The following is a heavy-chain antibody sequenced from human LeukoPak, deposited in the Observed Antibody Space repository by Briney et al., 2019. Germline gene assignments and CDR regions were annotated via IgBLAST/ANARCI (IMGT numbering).Heavy chain of an antibody. D-gene: IGHD5-18*01. Sequence: PGGSLRLSCAASGFTFSDHYMDWVRQAPGTGLEWIGRTRKKANSYTTEYAASVKGRFTISRDDSKNSLYPQMNSLETEDTAVYYCARVMSVDTAVLDYWGQGTLVTVSS. V-gene: IGHV3-72*01. CDR1: GFTFSDHY. CDR3: ARVMSVDTAVLDY. CDR2: TRKKANSYTT. J-gene: IGHJ4*02.